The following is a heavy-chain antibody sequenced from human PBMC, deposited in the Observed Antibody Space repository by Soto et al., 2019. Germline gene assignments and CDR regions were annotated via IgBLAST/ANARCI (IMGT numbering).Heavy chain of an antibody. Sequence: ASVKVSCKASGYTFTSYAMHWVRQAPGQRLEWMGWINAGNGNTKYSQKFQGRVTITRDTSASTAYMEPSSLRSEDTAVYYCARDWAVDKWNDGVCFFWGQGNLVTVSS. CDR3: ARDWAVDKWNDGVCFF. V-gene: IGHV1-3*01. J-gene: IGHJ4*02. D-gene: IGHD1-20*01. CDR1: GYTFTSYA. CDR2: INAGNGNT.